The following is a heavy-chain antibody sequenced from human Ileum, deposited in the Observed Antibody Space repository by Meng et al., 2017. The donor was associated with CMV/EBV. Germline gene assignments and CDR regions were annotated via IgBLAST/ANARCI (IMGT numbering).Heavy chain of an antibody. CDR3: VAYSGSSFRFDP. CDR2: INFNSGAT. Sequence: SCKASGYTFPYYFMWMRQAPGQVLEWVGWINFNSGATNYAQKFQGRVTMTRYMSFSTVYMEMSSLRPDDPAVYCCVAYSGSSFRFDPWGQGTLVTVSS. D-gene: IGHD5-12*01. CDR1: GYTFPYYF. J-gene: IGHJ5*02. V-gene: IGHV1-2*02.